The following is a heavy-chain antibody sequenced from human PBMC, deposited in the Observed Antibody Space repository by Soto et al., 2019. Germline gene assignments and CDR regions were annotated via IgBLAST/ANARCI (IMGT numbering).Heavy chain of an antibody. J-gene: IGHJ6*02. CDR3: TRIYCTTTSCFINGMDV. D-gene: IGHD2-2*01. CDR1: VYVSTNGYH. CDR2: ISHSGDT. Sequence: SETLSLTCSVSVYVSTNGYHWGCIRQPPGKELEWIGTISHSGDTYYNPSLKSRVTISIDTAKNHLSLILSSVTAADTATYYCTRIYCTTTSCFINGMDVWGQGTTVTVSS. V-gene: IGHV4-38-2*01.